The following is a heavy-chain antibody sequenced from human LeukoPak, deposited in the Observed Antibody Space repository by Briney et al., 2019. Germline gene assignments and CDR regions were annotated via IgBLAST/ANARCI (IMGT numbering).Heavy chain of an antibody. CDR1: GGSISSGDYY. Sequence: PSETLSLTCTVSGGSISSGDYYWSWIRQPPGKGLEWIGYIYYSGSTYYNPSLKSRVTISVDTSKNQFSLKLSSVTAADTAVCYCARGGSSWYLVEYWGQGTLVTVSS. J-gene: IGHJ4*02. D-gene: IGHD6-13*01. CDR2: IYYSGST. V-gene: IGHV4-30-4*08. CDR3: ARGGSSWYLVEY.